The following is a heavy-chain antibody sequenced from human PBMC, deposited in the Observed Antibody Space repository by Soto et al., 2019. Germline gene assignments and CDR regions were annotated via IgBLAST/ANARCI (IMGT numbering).Heavy chain of an antibody. CDR3: VRDWDSNGWYGSGDAFDI. D-gene: IGHD6-19*01. Sequence: GGSLRLSCAASGFTFSSYAMHWVRQAPGKGLEWVAVISYDGSNKYYADSVKGRFTISRDNSKNTLYLQMNSLRAEDTAVYYCVRDWDSNGWYGSGDAFDIWGQGTMVTVSS. CDR1: GFTFSSYA. J-gene: IGHJ3*02. CDR2: ISYDGSNK. V-gene: IGHV3-30-3*01.